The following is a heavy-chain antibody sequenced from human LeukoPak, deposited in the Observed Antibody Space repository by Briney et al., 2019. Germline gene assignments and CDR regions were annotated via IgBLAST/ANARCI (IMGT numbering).Heavy chain of an antibody. V-gene: IGHV3-30*04. CDR2: ISYDGRNK. CDR3: ERASPILNRYDYVWGSYRGAFDI. Sequence: GGSLRLSCAASGFTFSSYTMHCGRGAPGKGVEWVAVISYDGRNKYYAYSVKGRFTISRDNSKNTLYLKMNSPRAEDTAVYYCERASPILNRYDYVWGSYRGAFDIWGQGTMVTVSS. CDR1: GFTFSSYT. D-gene: IGHD3-16*02. J-gene: IGHJ3*02.